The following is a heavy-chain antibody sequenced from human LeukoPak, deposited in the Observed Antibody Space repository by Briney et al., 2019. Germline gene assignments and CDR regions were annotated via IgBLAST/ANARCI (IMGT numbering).Heavy chain of an antibody. D-gene: IGHD3-22*01. CDR2: IFHDGTT. CDR1: GGSISSSNW. V-gene: IGHV4-4*02. J-gene: IGHJ1*01. Sequence: SGTLSLTCAVSGGSISSSNWWSWVRQPPGKGLEWIGDIFHDGTTNFNPSLKSRLTISTDKSKNQFSLKLSSVTAADTAVYYCARLGLYDSSGYYYVWGQGTLVTVSS. CDR3: ARLGLYDSSGYYYV.